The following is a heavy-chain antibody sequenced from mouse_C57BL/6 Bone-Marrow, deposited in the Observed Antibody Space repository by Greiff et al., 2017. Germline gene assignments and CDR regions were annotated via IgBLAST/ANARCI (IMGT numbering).Heavy chain of an antibody. D-gene: IGHD2-4*01. J-gene: IGHJ1*03. CDR1: GYTFTSYW. CDR3: ARDSYDYDWYFDV. CDR2: IDPSDSYT. V-gene: IGHV1-59*01. Sequence: QVQLQQPGAELVRPGTSVKLSCKASGYTFTSYWMHWVKQRPGQGLEWIGVIDPSDSYTNYNQKFKGKATLTVDTSSSTAYMQLISLTSEDSAVYYCARDSYDYDWYFDVWGTGTTVTVSS.